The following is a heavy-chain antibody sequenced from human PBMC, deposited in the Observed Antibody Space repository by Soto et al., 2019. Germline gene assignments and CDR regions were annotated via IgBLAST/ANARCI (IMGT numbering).Heavy chain of an antibody. CDR2: ISYDGSNK. CDR3: AKLNYYDSSGYYARYDAFDI. V-gene: IGHV3-30*18. CDR1: GFTFSSCD. J-gene: IGHJ3*02. D-gene: IGHD3-22*01. Sequence: PGGSLRLSCAASGFTFSSCDMHWVRQAPGKGLEWVAVISYDGSNKYYADSVKGRFTISRDNSKNTLYLQMNSLRAEDTAVYYCAKLNYYDSSGYYARYDAFDIWGQGTMVTVSS.